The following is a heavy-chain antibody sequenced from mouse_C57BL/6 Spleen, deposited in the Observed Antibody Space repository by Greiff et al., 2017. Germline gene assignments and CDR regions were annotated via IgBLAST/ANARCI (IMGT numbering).Heavy chain of an antibody. D-gene: IGHD1-1*01. J-gene: IGHJ2*01. CDR2: IYPGDGDT. CDR1: GYAFSSSW. Sequence: VQLQQSGPELVKPGASVKISCKASGYAFSSSWMNWVKQRPGQGLEWIGRIYPGDGDTNYNGKFKGKATLTADKSSSTAYMQLSSLTSEDSAVYFCALLCYGSSRYLGCWGQGTTLTVSS. V-gene: IGHV1-82*01. CDR3: ALLCYGSSRYLGC.